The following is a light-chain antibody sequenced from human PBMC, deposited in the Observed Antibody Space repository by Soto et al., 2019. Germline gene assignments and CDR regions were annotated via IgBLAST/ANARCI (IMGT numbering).Light chain of an antibody. CDR2: SDD. CDR3: AAWDDNLNGPL. V-gene: IGLV1-44*01. J-gene: IGLJ3*02. Sequence: QSALTQPPSLSGTPGQRVTISCSGSNSNIGRYSVNWYQHFPGTAPKILIYSDDERPSGVPGRFSGSKSGTSASLAISGPQSEDEAEYYCAAWDDNLNGPLFGGGTKLTVL. CDR1: NSNIGRYS.